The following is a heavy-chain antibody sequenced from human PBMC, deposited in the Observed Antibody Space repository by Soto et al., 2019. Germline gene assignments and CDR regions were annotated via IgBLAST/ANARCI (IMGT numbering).Heavy chain of an antibody. CDR3: ARGDPTYFDY. D-gene: IGHD1-26*01. CDR2: ITAAGTST. CDR1: GVPFITYW. J-gene: IGHJ4*02. Sequence: GGSLRLSCAASGVPFITYWMHWVRQAPGEGLVWLSRITAAGTSTSSADSVKGRFTISRDNAKNTLYLQMNSLRAEDTAMYYCARGDPTYFDYWGQGILVTVSS. V-gene: IGHV3-74*01.